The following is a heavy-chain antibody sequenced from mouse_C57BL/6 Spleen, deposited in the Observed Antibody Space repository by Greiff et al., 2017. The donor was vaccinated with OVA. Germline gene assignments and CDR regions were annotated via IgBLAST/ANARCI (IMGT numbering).Heavy chain of an antibody. J-gene: IGHJ4*01. CDR3: TPYGNYGAMDY. CDR1: GFNIKDDY. CDR2: IDPENGDT. D-gene: IGHD2-10*02. Sequence: EVQLVESGAELVRPGASVKLSCTASGFNIKDDYMHWVKQRPEQGLEWIGWIDPENGDTEYASKFQGKATITADTSSNTAYLQLSSLTSEDTAVYYCTPYGNYGAMDYWGQGTSVTVSS. V-gene: IGHV14-4*01.